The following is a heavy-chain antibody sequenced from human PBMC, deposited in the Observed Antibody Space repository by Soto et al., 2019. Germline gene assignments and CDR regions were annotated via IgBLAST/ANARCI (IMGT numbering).Heavy chain of an antibody. Sequence: PSETLSLTCTVSGGSISSGGYYWSWIRQHPGKGLEWIGYIYYSGSTYYNPSLKSRVTISVDTSKNQFSLKLSSVTAADTAVYYCARTYCSGGSCQYLDPWGQGTLVTVSS. J-gene: IGHJ5*02. V-gene: IGHV4-31*03. CDR1: GGSISSGGYY. CDR2: IYYSGST. CDR3: ARTYCSGGSCQYLDP. D-gene: IGHD2-15*01.